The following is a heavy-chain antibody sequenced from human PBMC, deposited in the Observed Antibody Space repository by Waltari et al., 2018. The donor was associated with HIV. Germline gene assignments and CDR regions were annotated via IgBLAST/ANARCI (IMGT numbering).Heavy chain of an antibody. V-gene: IGHV4-59*01. CDR3: ARVGYYYDSSGSNDAFDI. J-gene: IGHJ3*02. Sequence: QVQLQESGPGLVKPSETLSLTCTVSGGSISSYYWSWIRQPPGKGLEWIGYIYYSGSTNYNPCLKSRVTISVDTSKNQLSLKLSSVTAADTAVYYCARVGYYYDSSGSNDAFDIWGQGTMVTVSS. CDR1: GGSISSYY. D-gene: IGHD3-22*01. CDR2: IYYSGST.